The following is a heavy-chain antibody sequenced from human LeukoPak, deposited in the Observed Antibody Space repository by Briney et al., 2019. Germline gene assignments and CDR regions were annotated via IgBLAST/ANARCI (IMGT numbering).Heavy chain of an antibody. D-gene: IGHD3-3*01. Sequence: PSETLSLTCTVSGGSISSYYWSWIRQPPGQGLEWIGYIYYSGSTNYNPSLKSRVTISVDTSKNQFSLKLSSVTAADTAVYYCARSYDFWSGFDYWGQGTLVTVSS. CDR1: GGSISSYY. CDR2: IYYSGST. CDR3: ARSYDFWSGFDY. J-gene: IGHJ4*02. V-gene: IGHV4-59*01.